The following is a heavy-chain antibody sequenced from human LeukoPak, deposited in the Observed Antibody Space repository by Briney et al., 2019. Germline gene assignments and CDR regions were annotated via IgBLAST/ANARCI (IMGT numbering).Heavy chain of an antibody. J-gene: IGHJ6*03. CDR2: IYYSGST. V-gene: IGHV4-61*01. Sequence: PSQTLSLTCTVSGGSISSGSYYWSWIRQPPGKGLEWIGYIYYSGSTNYNPSLKSRVTISVDTSKNQFSLKLSSVTAADTAVYYCARSRYYYYYYMDVWGKGTTVTVSS. CDR1: GGSISSGSYY. CDR3: ARSRYYYYYYMDV. D-gene: IGHD1-14*01.